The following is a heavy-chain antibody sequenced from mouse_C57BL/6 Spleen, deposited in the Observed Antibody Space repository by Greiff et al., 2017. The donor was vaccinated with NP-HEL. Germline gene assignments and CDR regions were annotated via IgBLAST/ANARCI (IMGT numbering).Heavy chain of an antibody. J-gene: IGHJ4*01. Sequence: EVKLVESGEGLVKPGGSLKLSCAASGFTFSSYAMSWVRQTPEKRLEWVAYISSGGDYIYYADTVKGRFTISRDNARNTLYLQMSSLKSEDTAMYYCTRSYYSNYGYAMDYWGQGTSVTVSS. V-gene: IGHV5-9-1*02. CDR3: TRSYYSNYGYAMDY. CDR1: GFTFSSYA. CDR2: ISSGGDYI. D-gene: IGHD2-5*01.